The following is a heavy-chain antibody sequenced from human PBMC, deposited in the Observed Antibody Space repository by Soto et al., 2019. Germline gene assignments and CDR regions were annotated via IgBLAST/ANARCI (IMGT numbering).Heavy chain of an antibody. CDR2: INPSGGST. J-gene: IGHJ5*02. D-gene: IGHD2-2*01. V-gene: IGHV1-46*03. Sequence: GXSVKVSFNASGYTFTSYYMHWVRHTPGQGLEWMGIINPSGGSTSYAQKFQGRVTMTRDTSTSTVYMELSSLRSEDTAVYYCARDQFGVVVPVYFDPWGQGTLVTVSS. CDR3: ARDQFGVVVPVYFDP. CDR1: GYTFTSYY.